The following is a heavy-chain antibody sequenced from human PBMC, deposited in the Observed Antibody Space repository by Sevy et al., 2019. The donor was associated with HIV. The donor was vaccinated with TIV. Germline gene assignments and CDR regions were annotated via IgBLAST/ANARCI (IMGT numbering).Heavy chain of an antibody. D-gene: IGHD6-13*01. J-gene: IGHJ4*02. V-gene: IGHV3-30*02. CDR2: IGSDGTDK. Sequence: GGSLRLSCTASGFTFSYYGMHWVRQAPGKGLEWVAFIGSDGTDKYYSESVKGRFAISRDNSKNTVFLEMNSLRTDDSAIYYCAKNTASAGTGGIDYWGQGALVTVSS. CDR1: GFTFSYYG. CDR3: AKNTASAGTGGIDY.